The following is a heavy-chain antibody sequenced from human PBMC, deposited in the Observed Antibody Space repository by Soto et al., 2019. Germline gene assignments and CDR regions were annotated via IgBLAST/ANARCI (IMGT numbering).Heavy chain of an antibody. Sequence: PGGSLRLSCAASGFTFTRYIMNWVRQAPGKGLEWVSSISSTTNYIYYGDSMKGRFTISRDNAKNSLYLEMNSLRAEDTAVYYYARESEDLTSNFDYWGQASLVTVSS. CDR3: ARESEDLTSNFDY. J-gene: IGHJ4*02. CDR1: GFTFTRYI. V-gene: IGHV3-21*06. CDR2: ISSTTNYI.